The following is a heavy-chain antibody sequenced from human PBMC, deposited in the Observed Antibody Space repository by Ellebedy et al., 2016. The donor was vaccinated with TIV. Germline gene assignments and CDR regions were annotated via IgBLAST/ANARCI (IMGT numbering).Heavy chain of an antibody. CDR1: GYTFTSYG. D-gene: IGHD4-17*01. Sequence: AASVKVSCKASGYTFTSYGISWVRQTPGQGLEWMGWISAYNGNTNYARKLQGRVTMTTDTSTSTAYMELRSLRSDDTAVYYCARDLYGDYEEGGFDYWGQGTLVTVSS. V-gene: IGHV1-18*01. CDR3: ARDLYGDYEEGGFDY. J-gene: IGHJ4*02. CDR2: ISAYNGNT.